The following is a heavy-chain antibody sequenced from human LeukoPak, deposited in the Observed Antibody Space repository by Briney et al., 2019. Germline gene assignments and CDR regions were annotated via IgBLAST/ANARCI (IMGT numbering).Heavy chain of an antibody. CDR1: GYVXTSFG. J-gene: IGHJ4*02. V-gene: IGHV1-18*01. CDR3: ARGGYYGSGSFPDY. Sequence: GASVKVSCKASGYVXTSFGINWVRQAPGQGLEWMGWMSPHTGNTQYTQKLQGRLTMTTDTSTSTAYMDLRSLISDDTAVYFCARGGYYGSGSFPDYWGQGTLVTVSS. D-gene: IGHD3-10*01. CDR2: MSPHTGNT.